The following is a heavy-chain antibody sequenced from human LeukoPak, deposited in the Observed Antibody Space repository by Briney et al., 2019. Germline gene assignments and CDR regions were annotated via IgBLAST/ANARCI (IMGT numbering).Heavy chain of an antibody. CDR1: GYSISNGYY. J-gene: IGHJ4*02. D-gene: IGHD6-13*01. CDR2: IYHRCTI. CDR3: ARGRGRQQLVCPFDY. V-gene: IGHV4-38-2*02. Sequence: PSETLSLTCTVYGYSISNGYYSGWIRQPPGKGLESLASIYHRCTIYYNPSLRSRVTISGDTSKNRFSLKLTSVTAADTAVYYCARGRGRQQLVCPFDYWGQGTLVTVSS.